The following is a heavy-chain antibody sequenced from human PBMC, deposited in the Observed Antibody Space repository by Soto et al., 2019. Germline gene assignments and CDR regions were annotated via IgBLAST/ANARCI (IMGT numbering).Heavy chain of an antibody. Sequence: PSETLSLTCTVSAASFSKYYWTWIRQPPGKGLEWIGYIYFNGNTKYNPSLEGRLTISIDTSKKEFSLKLTSVTAADAAVYYCATVTFGGIVLAHCGQRTLVTV. CDR1: AASFSKYY. CDR3: ATVTFGGIVLAH. CDR2: IYFNGNT. D-gene: IGHD3-16*01. V-gene: IGHV4-59*01. J-gene: IGHJ4*02.